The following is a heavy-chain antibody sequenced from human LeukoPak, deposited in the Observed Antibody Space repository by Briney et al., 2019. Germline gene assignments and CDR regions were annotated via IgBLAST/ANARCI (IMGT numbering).Heavy chain of an antibody. CDR3: ARDDFDSGAYDAFDI. D-gene: IGHD5-12*01. Sequence: SETLSLTCTVSGGAISSAPYSGSWIRQPPGKGLEWIGCIYHTENTNYNPSLKSRVTISADRPKNQISLKLRSVTAADTAVYYCARDDFDSGAYDAFDIWAQGTTVTVSS. CDR2: IYHTENT. J-gene: IGHJ3*02. V-gene: IGHV4-30-2*01. CDR1: GGAISSAPYS.